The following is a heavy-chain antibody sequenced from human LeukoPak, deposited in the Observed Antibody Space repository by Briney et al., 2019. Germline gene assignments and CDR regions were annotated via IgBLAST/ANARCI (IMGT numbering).Heavy chain of an antibody. Sequence: SETLSLTCTVSGGSISSGGYYWSWIRQHPGKGLEWVGYTYYSGSTYYNPSLKSRVTISVDTSKNQFSLKLSSVTAADTAVYYCARSWIQLWLLDYWGQGTLVTVSS. V-gene: IGHV4-31*03. CDR2: TYYSGST. D-gene: IGHD5-18*01. CDR1: GGSISSGGYY. J-gene: IGHJ4*02. CDR3: ARSWIQLWLLDY.